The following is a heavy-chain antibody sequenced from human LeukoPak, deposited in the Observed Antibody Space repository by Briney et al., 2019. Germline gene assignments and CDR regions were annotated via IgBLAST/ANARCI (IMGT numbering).Heavy chain of an antibody. J-gene: IGHJ4*02. Sequence: ERSLRLSCAASGFTFSSYGMNWVRQAPGKGLAWVAVISYDGSKKYYADSVKGRFTISRDNSKNTLYLQMNSLRAEDTAVYYCARGVCSSISCYYFDYWGQGTLVTVSS. CDR2: ISYDGSKK. CDR1: GFTFSSYG. D-gene: IGHD2-2*01. V-gene: IGHV3-30-3*01. CDR3: ARGVCSSISCYYFDY.